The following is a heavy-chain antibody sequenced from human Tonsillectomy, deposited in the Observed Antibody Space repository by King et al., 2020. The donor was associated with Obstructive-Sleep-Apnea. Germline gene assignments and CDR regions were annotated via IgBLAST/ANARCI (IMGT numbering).Heavy chain of an antibody. CDR2: ISGSGGST. D-gene: IGHD5-12*01. V-gene: IGHV3-23*04. Sequence: VQLVESGGGLVQPGGSLRLSCAASGFTFSSYAMSWVRQAPGKGLEWVSAISGSGGSTYYADSVKGRFTIARDNSKNTLYLQRNSLRAEDTAVYYCAKVKWLRPIFFDYWGQGTLVTVSS. J-gene: IGHJ4*02. CDR1: GFTFSSYA. CDR3: AKVKWLRPIFFDY.